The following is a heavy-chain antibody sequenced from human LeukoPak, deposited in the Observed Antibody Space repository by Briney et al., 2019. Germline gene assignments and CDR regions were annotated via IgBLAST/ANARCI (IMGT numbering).Heavy chain of an antibody. CDR1: GYTFTGYY. D-gene: IGHD1-26*01. CDR3: ASRPYSGSYPGSDY. J-gene: IGHJ4*02. CDR2: INPNNGGT. V-gene: IGHV1-2*02. Sequence: ASVKVSCKASGYTFTGYYMHWVRQAPGQGLEWMGWINPNNGGTNYAQKFQGRVTMTRDTSISTAYMELSRLRSDDTAVYYCASRPYSGSYPGSDYWGQGTLVTVSS.